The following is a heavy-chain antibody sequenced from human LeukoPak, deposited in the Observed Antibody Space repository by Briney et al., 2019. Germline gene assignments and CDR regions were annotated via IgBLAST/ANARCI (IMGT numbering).Heavy chain of an antibody. CDR1: GGSFSGYY. CDR2: IYYSGST. D-gene: IGHD5-12*01. J-gene: IGHJ4*02. V-gene: IGHV4-59*01. CDR3: ARAVDGYDNFDY. Sequence: PSETLSLTCAVYGGSFSGYYWSWIRQPPGKGLEWIGYIYYSGSTNYNPSLKSRVTISVDTSKNQFSLKLSSVTAADTAVYYCARAVDGYDNFDYWGQGTLVTVSS.